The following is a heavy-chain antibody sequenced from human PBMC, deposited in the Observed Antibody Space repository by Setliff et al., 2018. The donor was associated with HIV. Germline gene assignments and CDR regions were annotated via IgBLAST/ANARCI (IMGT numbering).Heavy chain of an antibody. CDR2: VYASAYS. CDR1: GDSIGDYY. V-gene: IGHV4-4*07. J-gene: IGHJ2*01. D-gene: IGHD3-10*01. CDR3: ARDWVTRSNYYGSGSPWYCDF. Sequence: PSETLSLTCTVSGDSIGDYYWNWIRQPAGKGLEWIGRVYASAYSNYNPSLKSRVTMSVDASQNQFSLKLRSVTAADTAVYYCARDWVTRSNYYGSGSPWYCDFWGRGILVTVSS.